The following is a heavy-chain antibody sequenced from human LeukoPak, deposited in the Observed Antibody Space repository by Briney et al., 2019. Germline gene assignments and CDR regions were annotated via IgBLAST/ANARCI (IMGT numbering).Heavy chain of an antibody. CDR1: GASISSSSYY. J-gene: IGHJ3*02. CDR3: ARDFGISSGFPFDI. CDR2: IYYSGST. Sequence: PSETLSLTCAVSGASISSSSYYWGWIRQPPGKGLEWIGSIYYSGSTYYNPSLKSRVTISADTSKNQFSLKLSSVTAADTAVYYCARDFGISSGFPFDIWGQGTMVTVSS. D-gene: IGHD3-22*01. V-gene: IGHV4-39*07.